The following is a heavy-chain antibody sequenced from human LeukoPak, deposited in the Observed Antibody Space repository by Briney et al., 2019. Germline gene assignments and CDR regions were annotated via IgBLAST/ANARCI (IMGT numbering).Heavy chain of an antibody. CDR3: ATTFSLVRVFNS. CDR1: GYTLTELS. D-gene: IGHD3-10*01. CDR2: FDPEDGKI. Sequence: ASVKVSCKVSGYTLTELSMHWVRQAPGKGLEWMGGFDPEDGKIIYAQKFQGRVTMTEDTSTDTAFMELRSLRSEDTAVYYCATTFSLVRVFNSWGQGSLVTVSS. J-gene: IGHJ5*02. V-gene: IGHV1-24*01.